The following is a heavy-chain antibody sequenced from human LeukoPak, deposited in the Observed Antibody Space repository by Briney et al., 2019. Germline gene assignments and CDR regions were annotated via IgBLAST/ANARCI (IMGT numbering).Heavy chain of an antibody. CDR3: TTLVTKLYYDFWTSLYYFDY. J-gene: IGHJ4*02. Sequence: GGSLRLSCAASGFTFSSYAMSWVRQAPGKGLEWVGRIKSKTDGGTTDYAAPVKGRFTISRDDSKNTLYLQMNSLKTEDTAVYYCTTLVTKLYYDFWTSLYYFDYWGQGTLVTVSS. CDR1: GFTFSSYA. D-gene: IGHD3-3*01. V-gene: IGHV3-15*01. CDR2: IKSKTDGGTT.